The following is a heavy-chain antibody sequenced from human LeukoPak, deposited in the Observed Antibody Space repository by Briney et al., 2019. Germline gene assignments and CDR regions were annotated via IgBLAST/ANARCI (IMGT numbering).Heavy chain of an antibody. V-gene: IGHV3-21*01. CDR2: ISSSSSYI. CDR1: GFTFSSYG. CDR3: ARNMLGYNYHYMDV. D-gene: IGHD2-8*01. J-gene: IGHJ6*03. Sequence: GGSLRLSCAASGFTFSSYGMHWVRQAPGKGLEWVSSISSSSSYIYYADSVKGRFTISRHNAKNSLYLQMNSLSAEDTALYYCARNMLGYNYHYMDVWGKGTTVTVSS.